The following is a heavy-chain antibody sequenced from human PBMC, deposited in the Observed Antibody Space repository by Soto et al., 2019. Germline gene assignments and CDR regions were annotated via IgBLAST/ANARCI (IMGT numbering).Heavy chain of an antibody. Sequence: QVQLQESGPGLVKPSQTLSPTCTVSGGSISSGDYYWSWIRQPPGKGLVWIGYIFYSGSTYYNPSLKSRLSISVDTSKNQFSLKLSSVTAADTAVYYCARAVRGSYYDSWGQGTLVTVSS. CDR3: ARAVRGSYYDS. CDR1: GGSISSGDYY. J-gene: IGHJ4*02. CDR2: IFYSGST. D-gene: IGHD1-26*01. V-gene: IGHV4-30-4*01.